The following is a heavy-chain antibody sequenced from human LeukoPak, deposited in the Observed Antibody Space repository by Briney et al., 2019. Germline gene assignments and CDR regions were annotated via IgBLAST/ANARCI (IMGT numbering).Heavy chain of an antibody. CDR2: ISGSGGST. CDR1: GFTFSSYA. CDR3: AKDHEGDIVVVVAATIEYFQH. D-gene: IGHD2-15*01. V-gene: IGHV3-23*01. Sequence: GGSLRLSCAASGFTFSSYAMSWVRQAPGKGLEWVSAISGSGGSTYYADSVKGRFTISRDNSKNTLYLQMNSLGAEDTAVYYCAKDHEGDIVVVVAATIEYFQHWGQGTLVTVSS. J-gene: IGHJ1*01.